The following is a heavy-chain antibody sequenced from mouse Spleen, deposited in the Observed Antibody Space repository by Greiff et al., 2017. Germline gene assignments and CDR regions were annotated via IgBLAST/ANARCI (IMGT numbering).Heavy chain of an antibody. CDR1: GFTFSSYA. D-gene: IGHD1-1*01. V-gene: IGHV5-9-3*01. J-gene: IGHJ4*01. CDR3: ARHNGTEGPYYAMDY. CDR2: ISSGGSYT. Sequence: EVQVVESGGGLVKPGGSLKLSCAASGFTFSSYAMSWVRQTPEKRLEWVATISSGGSYTYYPDSVKGRFTISRDNAKNTLYLQMSSLRSEDTAMYYCARHNGTEGPYYAMDYWGQGTSVTVSS.